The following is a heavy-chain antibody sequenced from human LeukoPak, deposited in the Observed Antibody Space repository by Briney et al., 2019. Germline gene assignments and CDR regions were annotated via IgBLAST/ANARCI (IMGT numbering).Heavy chain of an antibody. D-gene: IGHD4-11*01. Sequence: GASVKVSCKASGYTFTNYGINWVRQAPGQGLEWMGWISTYNGDTNYAQKFQGRVTMTRDTSISTAYMELSRLRSDDTAVYYCARDVGMGYSNNWFDPWGQGTLVTVSS. V-gene: IGHV1-18*01. CDR1: GYTFTNYG. J-gene: IGHJ5*02. CDR3: ARDVGMGYSNNWFDP. CDR2: ISTYNGDT.